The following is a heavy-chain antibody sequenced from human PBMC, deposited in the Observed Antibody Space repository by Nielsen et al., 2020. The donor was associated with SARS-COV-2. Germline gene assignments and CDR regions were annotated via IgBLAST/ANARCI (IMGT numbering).Heavy chain of an antibody. CDR2: ISWNGGHS. Sequence: GESLKISCAASGFTFDDYTMHWVRQVPGKGLEWVSLISWNGGHSYYADSVKGRFTISRDNRKNSLSLQMNSLRAEDTALYYCAKDMAAARAEYYFDYWGQGTLVTVSS. V-gene: IGHV3-43*01. CDR3: AKDMAAARAEYYFDY. CDR1: GFTFDDYT. J-gene: IGHJ4*02. D-gene: IGHD6-13*01.